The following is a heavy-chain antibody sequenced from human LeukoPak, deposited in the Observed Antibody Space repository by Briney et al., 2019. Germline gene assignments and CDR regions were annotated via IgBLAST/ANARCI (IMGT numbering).Heavy chain of an antibody. J-gene: IGHJ4*02. CDR2: FDPEDGET. D-gene: IGHD3-22*01. CDR3: ATERLESSGYFDY. V-gene: IGHV1-24*01. CDR1: GYTLTELS. Sequence: ASVKVSCKVSGYTLTELSMHWVRQAPGKGLEWMGGFDPEDGETIYAQKFQGRVTMTEGTSTDTAYMELSRLRSEDTAVYYCATERLESSGYFDYWGQGTLVTVP.